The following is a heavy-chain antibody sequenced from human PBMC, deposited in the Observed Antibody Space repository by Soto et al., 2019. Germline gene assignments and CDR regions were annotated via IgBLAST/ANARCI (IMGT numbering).Heavy chain of an antibody. Sequence: ASVKVSCKASGYTFTSYGISWVRQAPGQGLEWMGWISAYNGNTNYAQKLQGRVTMTTDTSTSTAYMELSCLRSDDTAVYYCARESTLYYDFWSGYYLAYYYGMDVWGQGTTVTVSS. D-gene: IGHD3-3*01. CDR1: GYTFTSYG. V-gene: IGHV1-18*01. CDR2: ISAYNGNT. CDR3: ARESTLYYDFWSGYYLAYYYGMDV. J-gene: IGHJ6*02.